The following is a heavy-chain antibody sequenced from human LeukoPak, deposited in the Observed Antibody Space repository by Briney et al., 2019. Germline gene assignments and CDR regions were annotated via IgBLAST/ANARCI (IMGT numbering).Heavy chain of an antibody. Sequence: PGGSLRLSCAASGFPFSSYSMNWVRQAPGKGLEWVSYISSSGGTIYPDSVKGRFTISRDNAKNSLYLQMDSLRDEDTAVYYCARDQHYSLDYWGQGILVTVSS. CDR2: ISSSGGTI. J-gene: IGHJ4*02. V-gene: IGHV3-48*02. D-gene: IGHD2-15*01. CDR3: ARDQHYSLDY. CDR1: GFPFSSYS.